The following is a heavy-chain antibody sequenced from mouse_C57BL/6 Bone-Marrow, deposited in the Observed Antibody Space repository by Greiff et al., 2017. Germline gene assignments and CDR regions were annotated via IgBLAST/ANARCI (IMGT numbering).Heavy chain of an antibody. CDR1: GYTFTSYG. V-gene: IGHV1-81*01. J-gene: IGHJ3*01. CDR2: IYPRSGNT. CDR3: ARATIMVTTGRFAY. D-gene: IGHD2-2*01. Sequence: QVQLQQSGAELARPGASVKLSCKASGYTFTSYGISWVKQRTGQGLEWIGEIYPRSGNTYYNEKFKGKATLTADKSSSTAYMELRSLTSEDSAVYVCARATIMVTTGRFAYWGQGTLVTVSA.